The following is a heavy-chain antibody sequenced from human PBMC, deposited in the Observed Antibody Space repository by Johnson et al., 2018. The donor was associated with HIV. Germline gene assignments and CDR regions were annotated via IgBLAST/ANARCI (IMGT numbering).Heavy chain of an antibody. CDR2: ISSSGSTI. J-gene: IGHJ3*02. CDR1: GVSVSDNY. Sequence: QVQLVESGGGLVQPGRSLRLSCVASGVSVSDNYMSWVRQPPGKGLEWVSYISSSGSTIYYADSVKGRFTISRDNAKNSLYLQMNSLRAEDTAVYYCARDIAIQLWSHDAFDSWGQGTMVTVSS. D-gene: IGHD5-18*01. CDR3: ARDIAIQLWSHDAFDS. V-gene: IGHV3-11*04.